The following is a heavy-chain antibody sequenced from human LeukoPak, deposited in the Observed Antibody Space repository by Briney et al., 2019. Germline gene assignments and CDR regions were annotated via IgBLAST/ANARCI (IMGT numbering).Heavy chain of an antibody. CDR3: ARVGEVGGSGSYDDAFDI. Sequence: ASVKVSCKASGYTFTSYDINWVRQATGQGLEWMGWMNPNSGNTGYAQKFQGRVTITRNTSISTAYMELSSLRSEDTAVYYCARVGEVGGSGSYDDAFDIWGQGTMVTVSS. V-gene: IGHV1-8*03. CDR2: MNPNSGNT. J-gene: IGHJ3*02. D-gene: IGHD3-10*01. CDR1: GYTFTSYD.